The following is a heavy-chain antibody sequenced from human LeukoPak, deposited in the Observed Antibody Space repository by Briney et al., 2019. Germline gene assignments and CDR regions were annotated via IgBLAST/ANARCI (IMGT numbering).Heavy chain of an antibody. J-gene: IGHJ4*02. CDR3: ARVGVAIDHFDY. D-gene: IGHD5-12*01. Sequence: GGSLRLSCAASGFTVSSNYMSWVRQAPGKGLEWVSVIYSGGSTYYADSVKGRFTISRDSSKNTLYLQMNSLRAEDTAVYYCARVGVAIDHFDYWGQGTLVTVSS. CDR2: IYSGGST. V-gene: IGHV3-53*01. CDR1: GFTVSSNY.